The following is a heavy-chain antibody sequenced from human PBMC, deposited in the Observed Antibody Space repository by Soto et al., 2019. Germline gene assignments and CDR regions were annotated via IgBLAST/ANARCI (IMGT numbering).Heavy chain of an antibody. Sequence: SETLSLTCAVYGGSFSGYYWSWIRQPPGKGLEWIGEINHSGSTNYNPSLKSRVTISVDTSKNQFSLKLSSVTAADTAVYYCERGRVGFALTSGRWFDPWGQGPLVTVS. J-gene: IGHJ5*02. CDR1: GGSFSGYY. D-gene: IGHD2-15*01. V-gene: IGHV4-34*01. CDR3: ERGRVGFALTSGRWFDP. CDR2: INHSGST.